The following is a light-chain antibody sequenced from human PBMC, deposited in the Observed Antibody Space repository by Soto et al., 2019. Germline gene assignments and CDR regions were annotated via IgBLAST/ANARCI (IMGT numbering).Light chain of an antibody. CDR1: QSVASN. CDR2: GAS. J-gene: IGKJ2*01. CDR3: QQYHNWPPQYN. V-gene: IGKV3-15*01. Sequence: EIVMTQSPASLSVSPGDGATLSCRASQSVASNVAWYPQKPGQGPRLLIHGASTRAVGVPARFSGSGSGTDFTLTINSLQSEDFAVYYCQQYHNWPPQYNFGQGTKLQIK.